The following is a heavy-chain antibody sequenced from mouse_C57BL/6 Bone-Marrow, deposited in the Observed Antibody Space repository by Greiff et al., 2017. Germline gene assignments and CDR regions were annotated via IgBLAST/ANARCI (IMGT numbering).Heavy chain of an antibody. D-gene: IGHD1-1*01. CDR3: ARESITTVVYWYFDV. CDR1: GYTFTSYW. V-gene: IGHV1-69*01. CDR2: IDPSDSYT. J-gene: IGHJ1*03. Sequence: QVQLQQSGAELVMPGASVKLSCKASGYTFTSYWMHWVKQRPGQGLEWIGEIDPSDSYTNYNQKFKGKSTLTVDKSSSTAYMQLSSLTSEDSAVYYCARESITTVVYWYFDVWGTGTTVTVSS.